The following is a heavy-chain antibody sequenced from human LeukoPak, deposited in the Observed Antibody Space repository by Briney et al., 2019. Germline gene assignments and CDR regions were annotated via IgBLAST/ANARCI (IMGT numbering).Heavy chain of an antibody. Sequence: GGSLRLSCAASGFTFSGSAMHWVRQASGKGLEWVGRIRSKAESYATAYIVSVKGRFTISRDDSKNTAYLQMNSLKTEDTAVYYCARAHPFCGGDCGPNGMDVWGQGTTVTVSS. V-gene: IGHV3-73*01. D-gene: IGHD2-21*02. CDR2: IRSKAESYAT. CDR1: GFTFSGSA. CDR3: ARAHPFCGGDCGPNGMDV. J-gene: IGHJ6*02.